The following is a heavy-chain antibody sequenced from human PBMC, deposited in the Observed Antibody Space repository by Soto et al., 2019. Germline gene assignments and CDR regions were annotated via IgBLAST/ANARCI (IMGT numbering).Heavy chain of an antibody. J-gene: IGHJ5*02. CDR2: IDSSGEK. CDR1: GLSITDSEMG. D-gene: IGHD3-10*01. CDR3: ARRHMAVAVSPWFDP. V-gene: IGHV2-26*01. Sequence: QVTLKESGPVLLNPTEPLTLRCTVSGLSITDSEMGVSWIRQPPGQPLEWLAHIDSSGEKSYRTFLKRRLAISKDNDKSQIVLTMTNMDPADTATYYCARRHMAVAVSPWFDPWGQGIPVTVSS.